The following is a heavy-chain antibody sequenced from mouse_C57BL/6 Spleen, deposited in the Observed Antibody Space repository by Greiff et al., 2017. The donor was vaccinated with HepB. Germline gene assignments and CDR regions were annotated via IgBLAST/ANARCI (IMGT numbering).Heavy chain of an antibody. V-gene: IGHV1-55*01. CDR2: IYPGSGST. CDR1: GYTFTSYW. Sequence: QVQLQQSGAELVKPGASVKMSCKASGYTFTSYWITWVKQRPGQGLEWIGDIYPGSGSTNYNEKFKSKATLTVDTSSSTAYMQLSSLTSEDSAVYYCARSYYDYAYAMDYWGQGTSVTVSS. CDR3: ARSYYDYAYAMDY. D-gene: IGHD2-4*01. J-gene: IGHJ4*01.